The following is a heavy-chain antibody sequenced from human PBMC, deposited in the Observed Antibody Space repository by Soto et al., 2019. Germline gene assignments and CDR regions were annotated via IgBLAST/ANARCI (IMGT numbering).Heavy chain of an antibody. J-gene: IGHJ6*03. D-gene: IGHD1-1*01. V-gene: IGHV3-23*01. Sequence: EVQLLESGGGFVQPGGSLRLSCASSVFTFSTIAMTWVRQSPGKGLEWVSSISASGTHTYHADSGRGRFTIYTDDSINTLYLQLDSLRGGDSAVYYCSKGLSPWNHMDVSGRGTTVTVSS. CDR1: VFTFSTIA. CDR2: ISASGTHT. CDR3: SKGLSPWNHMDV.